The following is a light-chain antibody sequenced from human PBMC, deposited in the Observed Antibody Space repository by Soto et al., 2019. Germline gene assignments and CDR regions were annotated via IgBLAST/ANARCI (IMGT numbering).Light chain of an antibody. Sequence: QSAMTQPASVSASPGQSITISCTGTSSDIGAYNYISWYQQHPGKAPKLMIYEVTNRPSGISNRFSGSRSGNTASLSISGLQAEDAADYYCSSFASAIAFVFGTGTKLTVL. V-gene: IGLV2-14*01. CDR1: SSDIGAYNY. CDR2: EVT. J-gene: IGLJ1*01. CDR3: SSFASAIAFV.